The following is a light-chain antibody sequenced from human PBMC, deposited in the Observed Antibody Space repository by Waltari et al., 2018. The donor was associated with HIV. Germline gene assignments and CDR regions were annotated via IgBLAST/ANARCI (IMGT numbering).Light chain of an antibody. CDR3: QQTYSGRT. CDR1: QGIASY. CDR2: GAS. J-gene: IGKJ1*01. V-gene: IGKV1-39*01. Sequence: DIRMTQSPSSLSASVGDRVVITCRASQGIASYLNWYQQRPGRAPQLLIYGASALKNWVPSRFSGSGSGTDFTLTISSLQVEDFGTYYCQQTYSGRTFGPGTKVEI.